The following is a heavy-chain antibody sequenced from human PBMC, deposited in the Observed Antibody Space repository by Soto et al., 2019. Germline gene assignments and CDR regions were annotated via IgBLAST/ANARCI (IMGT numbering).Heavy chain of an antibody. CDR3: AKDSIAAAGTGELDY. CDR1: GFTFDDYA. D-gene: IGHD6-13*01. CDR2: ISWRSGSI. Sequence: EVQLVESGGGLVQPGRSLRLSCAASGFTFDDYAMHWVRKAPGKGLEWVSGISWRSGSIAYADSVKGRFTISRDNAKNSLYLQMNSLRVEDTALYYCAKDSIAAAGTGELDYWGQGTLVTVSS. V-gene: IGHV3-9*01. J-gene: IGHJ4*02.